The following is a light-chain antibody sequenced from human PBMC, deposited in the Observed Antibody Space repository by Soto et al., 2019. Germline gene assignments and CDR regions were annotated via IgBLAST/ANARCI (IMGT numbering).Light chain of an antibody. Sequence: DIPMTQSPSSLSASVGDTVTITCRASQSISSYLNWYQQKPGKAPKLLIYAASSLQSGVPSRFSGSGSGTDCTLTISSLQLEDFATYYCQQSYSTPLTLVGGTKVDIK. CDR1: QSISSY. V-gene: IGKV1-39*01. CDR3: QQSYSTPLT. J-gene: IGKJ4*01. CDR2: AAS.